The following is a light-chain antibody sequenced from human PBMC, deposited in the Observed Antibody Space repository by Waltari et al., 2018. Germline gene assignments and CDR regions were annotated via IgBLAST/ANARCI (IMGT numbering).Light chain of an antibody. CDR2: KVS. CDR3: MQSIHWPWT. V-gene: IGKV2-30*02. CDR1: QSLVHSDGNTY. J-gene: IGKJ1*01. Sequence: DVVMTQSPLSLPVTLGQPASISCKSSQSLVHSDGNTYLNWFHQRPGQSPRRLISKVSNRDSGVPDRFSGSGSGTDFTLKISRVEAEDVGVYYCMQSIHWPWTFGQGTKVEIK.